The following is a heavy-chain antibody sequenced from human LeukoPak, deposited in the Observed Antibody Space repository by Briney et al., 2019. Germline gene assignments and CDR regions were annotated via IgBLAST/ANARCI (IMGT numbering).Heavy chain of an antibody. CDR1: GGTFSSYA. CDR2: IIPILGIA. Sequence: GASVKVSCKASGGTFSSYAISWVRQAPGQGLEWMGRIIPILGIANYAQKFQGRVTITADKSTSTAYMELSSLRSEDTAVYYCARGVQYYYDSSGYYDYWGQGTLVTVSP. CDR3: ARGVQYYYDSSGYYDY. V-gene: IGHV1-69*04. D-gene: IGHD3-22*01. J-gene: IGHJ4*02.